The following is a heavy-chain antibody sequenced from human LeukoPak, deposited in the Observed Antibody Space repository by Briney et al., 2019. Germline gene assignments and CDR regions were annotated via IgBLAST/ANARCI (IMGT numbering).Heavy chain of an antibody. D-gene: IGHD3-9*01. CDR3: ARAGYDILTGYCGAFDI. Sequence: SETLSLTCTVSGGSISSSSYYWGWIRQPPGKGLEWIGSIYYSGSTYYNPSLKSRVSLSVDTSKNQFSLKLSSVTAADTAVYYCARAGYDILTGYCGAFDIWGQGTMVTVSS. CDR2: IYYSGST. V-gene: IGHV4-39*07. J-gene: IGHJ3*02. CDR1: GGSISSSSYY.